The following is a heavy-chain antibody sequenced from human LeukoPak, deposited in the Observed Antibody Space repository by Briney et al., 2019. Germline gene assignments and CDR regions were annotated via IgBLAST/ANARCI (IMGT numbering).Heavy chain of an antibody. CDR3: VRGGAYSFGYPFDY. CDR1: GYTFISYA. Sequence: ASVKVSCKASGYTFISYAMHWVRQAPGQRLEWMGWINAGNGNTKYSQKFQGRVTITRDTSASTAYMELSSLRSEDTAVFYCVRGGAYSFGYPFDYWGQGTQVTVSS. J-gene: IGHJ4*02. D-gene: IGHD5-18*01. CDR2: INAGNGNT. V-gene: IGHV1-3*01.